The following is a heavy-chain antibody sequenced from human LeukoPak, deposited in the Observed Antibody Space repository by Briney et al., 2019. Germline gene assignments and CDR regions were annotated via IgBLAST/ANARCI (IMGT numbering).Heavy chain of an antibody. V-gene: IGHV1-2*06. CDR1: GGTFNNSA. Sequence: ASVKVSCKTSGGTFNNSAISWVRQAPGQGLEWMGRINPKSGGTNYAQKFQGRVTMTRDTSISTAYMELSRLTSDDTAVYYCARESSGWYYIDYWGQGTLVTVSS. CDR2: INPKSGGT. D-gene: IGHD6-19*01. J-gene: IGHJ4*02. CDR3: ARESSGWYYIDY.